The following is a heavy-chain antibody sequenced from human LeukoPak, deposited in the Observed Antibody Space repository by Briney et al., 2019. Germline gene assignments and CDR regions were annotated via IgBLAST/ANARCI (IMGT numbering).Heavy chain of an antibody. J-gene: IGHJ6*03. D-gene: IGHD3-3*01. CDR3: ARASRVDFWSGVRSYYYYMDV. V-gene: IGHV1-69*05. Sequence: AASVKVSCKASGGTFSSYAISWVRQAPGQGLEWMGGIIPIFGTANYAQKFQGRVTITTDESTSTAYMELSSLRSEDTAVYYCARASRVDFWSGVRSYYYYMDVWGKGTTVTVSS. CDR1: GGTFSSYA. CDR2: IIPIFGTA.